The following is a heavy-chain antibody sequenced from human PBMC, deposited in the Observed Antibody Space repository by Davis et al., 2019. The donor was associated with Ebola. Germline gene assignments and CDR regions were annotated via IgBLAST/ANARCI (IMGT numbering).Heavy chain of an antibody. CDR2: INPNSGGT. D-gene: IGHD1-26*01. V-gene: IGHV1-2*04. CDR1: GYTFTGYY. CDR3: ARVVGRYGMDV. J-gene: IGHJ6*02. Sequence: AASVKVSCKASGYTFTGYYMHWVRQAPGQGLEWMGLINPNSGGTNYAQKFQGWVTMTRDTSISTAYMELSRLRSDDTAVYYCARVVGRYGMDVWGQGTTVTVSS.